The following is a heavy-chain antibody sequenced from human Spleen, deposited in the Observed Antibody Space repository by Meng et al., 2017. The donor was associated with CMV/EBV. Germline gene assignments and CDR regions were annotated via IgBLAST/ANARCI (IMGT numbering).Heavy chain of an antibody. Sequence: GGSLRLSCAASRFTLSPYSMNWVRQAPGKGLEWVSVIYSGGSSTYYADSVKGRFTISRENAKNSLYLQMNSLRAGDTAVYYCARAAGRHVGMDVWGQGTTVTVSS. V-gene: IGHV3-NL1*01. CDR1: RFTLSPYS. CDR2: IYSGGSST. J-gene: IGHJ6*02. CDR3: ARAAGRHVGMDV.